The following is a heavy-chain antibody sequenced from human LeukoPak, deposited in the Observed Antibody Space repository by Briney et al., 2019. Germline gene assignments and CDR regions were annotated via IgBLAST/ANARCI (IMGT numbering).Heavy chain of an antibody. Sequence: PSETLSLTCAVSSGSINSNNYFSWVRQPPGKGLEWIGEIDYSGSTNYNPSLTSGVTISIDKSKNQFSLSLISVTAEDTAVYYCAKDTTVTTPAYFDYWGQGTLVTVCS. CDR3: AKDTTVTTPAYFDY. J-gene: IGHJ4*02. V-gene: IGHV4-4*02. CDR1: SGSINSNNY. D-gene: IGHD4-11*01. CDR2: IDYSGST.